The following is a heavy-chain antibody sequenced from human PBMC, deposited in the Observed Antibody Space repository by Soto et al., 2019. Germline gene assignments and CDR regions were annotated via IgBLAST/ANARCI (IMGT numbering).Heavy chain of an antibody. CDR3: AREIVEWLAETHTYYNMDV. J-gene: IGHJ6*03. V-gene: IGHV1-18*01. Sequence: QVQLEQSGAEVKRPGASVKVSCKASGYSFTTFGLNWVRQAPGQGLEWMGWISGYNGQTIYAQKVKGRVTMTTDTSTSTAYVELRSLRSNDRPVYYCAREIVEWLAETHTYYNMDVWGKRTAVTVSS. D-gene: IGHD3-3*01. CDR1: GYSFTTFG. CDR2: ISGYNGQT.